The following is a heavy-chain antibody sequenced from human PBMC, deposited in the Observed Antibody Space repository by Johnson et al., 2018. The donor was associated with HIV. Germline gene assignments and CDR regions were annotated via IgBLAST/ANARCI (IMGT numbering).Heavy chain of an antibody. V-gene: IGHV3-15*01. J-gene: IGHJ3*02. CDR3: TTPRPNWGWNAFDI. Sequence: VQLVESGGGLVKPGGSLRLSCAASGFTFSHAWMTWVRQAPGKGLEWIGRIKSKTDGGTTDYAAPVKGRFTISRDDSKNTLYLQMNSLKTEDTAVYYCTTPRPNWGWNAFDIWGQGTMVTVSS. CDR1: GFTFSHAW. CDR2: IKSKTDGGTT. D-gene: IGHD7-27*01.